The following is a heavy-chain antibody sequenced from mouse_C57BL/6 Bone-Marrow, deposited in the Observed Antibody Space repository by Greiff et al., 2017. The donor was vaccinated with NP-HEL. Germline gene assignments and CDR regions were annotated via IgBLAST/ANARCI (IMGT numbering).Heavy chain of an antibody. V-gene: IGHV7-3*01. CDR1: GFTFTDYY. CDR2: IRNKANGYTP. CDR3: ARSIYDDYADDPFYAMDY. J-gene: IGHJ4*01. D-gene: IGHD2-4*01. Sequence: EVQLVESGGGLVQPGGSLSLSCAASGFTFTDYYMSWVRQPPGKALEWLGFIRNKANGYTPEYSASVKGRFTISRDNSQSILYLQMNALRAEDSATYYCARSIYDDYADDPFYAMDYWGQGTSVTVSS.